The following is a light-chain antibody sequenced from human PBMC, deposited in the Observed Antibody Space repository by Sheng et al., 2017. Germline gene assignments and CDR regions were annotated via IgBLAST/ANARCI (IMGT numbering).Light chain of an antibody. CDR1: KIGSKT. J-gene: IGLJ2*01. V-gene: IGLV3-21*02. CDR2: DDS. Sequence: SDVLTQPPSVSVAPGQTARITCGRDKIGSKTFHWYQQKPGQAPVLVVYDDSDRPSGIPERFSGSSSGNTATLTISRVEAGDEADYYCQGWDSTSHVVFGGGTKLTVL. CDR3: QGWDSTSHVV.